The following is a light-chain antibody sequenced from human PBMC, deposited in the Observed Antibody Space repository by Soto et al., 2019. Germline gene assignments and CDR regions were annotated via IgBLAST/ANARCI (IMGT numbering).Light chain of an antibody. J-gene: IGKJ4*01. Sequence: IVLTQSPGTLSLSPGERATLSCRDSQSVSSSYLAWYQQKPGQAPRLLIYGASSRATGIPDRFSRSGSGTDFTLTISRLEPEDFAVYYCQQYGSSLGVTFGGGTKVDIK. V-gene: IGKV3-20*01. CDR1: QSVSSSY. CDR3: QQYGSSLGVT. CDR2: GAS.